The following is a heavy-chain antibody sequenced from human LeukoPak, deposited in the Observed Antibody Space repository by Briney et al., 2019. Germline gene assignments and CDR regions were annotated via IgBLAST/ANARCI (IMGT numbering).Heavy chain of an antibody. CDR3: AREGVTIFGLVRTQTTKSPHRFDP. J-gene: IGHJ5*02. V-gene: IGHV1-69*05. Sequence: GSSVKVSCKASRGTFSSYAISWVRQAPGQGLEWMGGIIPIFGTANYAQKFQGRVTMTRDMSTSTVYMELSSLRSDDTAVYYCAREGVTIFGLVRTQTTKSPHRFDPWGQGTLVTVSS. CDR1: RGTFSSYA. CDR2: IIPIFGTA. D-gene: IGHD3-3*01.